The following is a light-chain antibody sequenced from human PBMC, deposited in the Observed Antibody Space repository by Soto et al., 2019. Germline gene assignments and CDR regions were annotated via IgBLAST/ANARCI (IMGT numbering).Light chain of an antibody. CDR2: EAS. CDR3: QQYKSYWT. V-gene: IGKV1-5*03. Sequence: DIQMTQSPATLSASVGDSVTITCRASQSITNWLAWYQLKPGKAPKLLIHEASNLQSSVSSRFTGSGSGTDFTHTITSLHPEDFATYYCQQYKSYWTFGQGTKVDIK. J-gene: IGKJ1*01. CDR1: QSITNW.